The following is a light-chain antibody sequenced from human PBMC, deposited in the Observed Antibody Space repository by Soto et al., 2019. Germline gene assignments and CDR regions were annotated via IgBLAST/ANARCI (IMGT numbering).Light chain of an antibody. Sequence: EIVMTQSPATLSVSPGERATLYCSASQSVSSNLAWYQQKPGQAPRLLIYSASTRATGIPARFSGSGSGTEFTLTISSLQSEDFAVYYCQQYNNWRSWTFGQGTKVDIK. J-gene: IGKJ1*01. CDR3: QQYNNWRSWT. CDR2: SAS. CDR1: QSVSSN. V-gene: IGKV3-15*01.